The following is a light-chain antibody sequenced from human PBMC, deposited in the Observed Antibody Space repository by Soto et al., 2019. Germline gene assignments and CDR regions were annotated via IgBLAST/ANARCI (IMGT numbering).Light chain of an antibody. Sequence: QSVLTQPASVSGSPGQSITISCTGTSSDVGGYNYVSWYQQHPGRAPKLLIYGVTNRPSGVSNRFSGSKSANTASLTISGLQAEDEAHYYCNSYTTRYTYVFGTGTKVTVL. CDR1: SSDVGGYNY. CDR3: NSYTTRYTYV. CDR2: GVT. J-gene: IGLJ1*01. V-gene: IGLV2-14*01.